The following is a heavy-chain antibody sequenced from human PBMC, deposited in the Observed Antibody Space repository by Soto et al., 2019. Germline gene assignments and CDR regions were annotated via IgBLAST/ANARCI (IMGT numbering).Heavy chain of an antibody. CDR3: ARDHQAVGGWFDP. D-gene: IGHD6-19*01. V-gene: IGHV3-11*06. CDR1: GFTFSDYY. J-gene: IGHJ5*02. Sequence: PGGSLRLSCAASGFTFSDYYMSWIRQAPGKGLEWVSYISSSSSYTNYADSVKGRFTISRDNAKNSLYLQMNSLRAEDTAVYYCARDHQAVGGWFDPWGQGTLVTVSS. CDR2: ISSSSSYT.